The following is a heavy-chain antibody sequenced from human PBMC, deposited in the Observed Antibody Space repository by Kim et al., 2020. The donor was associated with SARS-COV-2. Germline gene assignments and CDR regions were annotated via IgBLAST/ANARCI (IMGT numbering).Heavy chain of an antibody. V-gene: IGHV5-10-1*01. CDR3: ATIPPSSYYYGMDV. Sequence: SPSFQGHVTISADKSISTAYLQWSSLKASDTAMYYCATIPPSSYYYGMDVWGQGTTVTVSS. J-gene: IGHJ6*02. D-gene: IGHD2-21*01.